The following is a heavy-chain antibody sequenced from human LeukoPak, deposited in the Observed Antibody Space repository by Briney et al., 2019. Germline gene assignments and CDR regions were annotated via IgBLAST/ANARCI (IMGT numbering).Heavy chain of an antibody. CDR2: ISHSGGTT. Sequence: GGSLRLSCAASGFTFSSYTMKWVRQAPGKGLEWVSAISHSGGTTYYAGSMKGRFTISRENSKNTLYLHMNSLRAEDTAVFYCAKSQLGYCSGGSCFDAFDIWGQGTMVTVSS. CDR1: GFTFSSYT. V-gene: IGHV3-23*01. J-gene: IGHJ3*02. CDR3: AKSQLGYCSGGSCFDAFDI. D-gene: IGHD2-15*01.